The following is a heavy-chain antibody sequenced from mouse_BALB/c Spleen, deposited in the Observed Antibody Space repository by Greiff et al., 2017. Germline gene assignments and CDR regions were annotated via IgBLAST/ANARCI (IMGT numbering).Heavy chain of an antibody. V-gene: IGHV1-54*01. CDR1: GYAFTNYL. Sequence: VKLQESGAELVRPGTSVKVSCKASGYAFTNYLIAWVKQRPGQGLEWIGVINPGSGGTNYNEKFKGKATLTADKSSSTAYMQLSSLTSDDSAVYFCARDYGSTSWFAYWGQGTLVTVSA. CDR2: INPGSGGT. D-gene: IGHD1-1*01. CDR3: ARDYGSTSWFAY. J-gene: IGHJ3*01.